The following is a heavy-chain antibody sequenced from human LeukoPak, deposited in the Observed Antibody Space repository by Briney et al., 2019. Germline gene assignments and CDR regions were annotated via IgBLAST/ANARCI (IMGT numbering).Heavy chain of an antibody. V-gene: IGHV1-69*02. J-gene: IGHJ5*02. D-gene: IGHD1/OR15-1a*01. CDR1: GGTFSSYT. CDR3: ARQEQKGYWFDP. CDR2: IIPILGIA. Sequence: ASVKVSCKASGGTFSSYTISWVRQAPGRGLEWMGRIIPILGIANYAQKFQGRVTITADKSTSTAYMELSSLRSEDTAVYYCARQEQKGYWFDPWGQGTLVTVSS.